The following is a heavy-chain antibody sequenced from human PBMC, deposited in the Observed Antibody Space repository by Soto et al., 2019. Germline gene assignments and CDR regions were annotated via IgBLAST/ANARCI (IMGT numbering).Heavy chain of an antibody. V-gene: IGHV5-51*01. CDR1: GYSFNKYW. CDR3: ARDVGAFDI. D-gene: IGHD3-10*02. J-gene: IGHJ3*02. Sequence: LGESLKISCKVSGYSFNKYWIAWVRQMPGKGLEWMGIIYPSNSGTRYSPSFQGRVTITRDTSASTAYMELSSLRSEDTAVYYCARDVGAFDIWGQGTMDTVSS. CDR2: IYPSNSGT.